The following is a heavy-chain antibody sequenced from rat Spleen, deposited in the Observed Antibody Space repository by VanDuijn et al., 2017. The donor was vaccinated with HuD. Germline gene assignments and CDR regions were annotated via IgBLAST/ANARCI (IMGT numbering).Heavy chain of an antibody. CDR3: ARGLPGYFDY. J-gene: IGHJ2*01. CDR2: IWTGGST. D-gene: IGHD1-4*01. CDR1: GFSLTSYN. Sequence: QVQLKESGPGLVQPSQTLSLTCTVSGFSLTSYNVHWVRQPTGKGLEWMGIIWTGGSTDYNSALKSRLSISRETSKSQVFLKMNSLQTEDIATYYCARGLPGYFDYWGQGVMVTVSS. V-gene: IGHV2-30*01.